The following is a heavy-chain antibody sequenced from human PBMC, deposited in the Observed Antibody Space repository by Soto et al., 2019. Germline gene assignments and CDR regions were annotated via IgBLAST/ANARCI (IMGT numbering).Heavy chain of an antibody. CDR1: GGSISSGGYF. Sequence: PSETLSLTCTVSGGSISSGGYFWSWIRQHPGKGLEWIGFIYYSGSTYYNPSLKSRVTISVDTSKNQFSLKLSSVTAADSAVYYCARGGYYYYGLDVWGQGTTVTVSS. V-gene: IGHV4-31*03. CDR2: IYYSGST. CDR3: ARGGYYYYGLDV. J-gene: IGHJ6*02.